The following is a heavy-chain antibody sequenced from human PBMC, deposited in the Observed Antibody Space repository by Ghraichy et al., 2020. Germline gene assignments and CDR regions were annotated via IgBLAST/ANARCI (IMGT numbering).Heavy chain of an antibody. CDR3: AKDYAAEVGAAGWFDP. Sequence: GGTLRLSCAASGFTFSSYGMHWVRLPPGKGLDWVAFIRYDGSNKYYADSVKGRFTISRDNSKNTLFLQMNSLRAEDTAVYYCAKDYAAEVGAAGWFDPWGQGTLVTVSS. J-gene: IGHJ5*02. V-gene: IGHV3-30*02. CDR2: IRYDGSNK. D-gene: IGHD1-26*01. CDR1: GFTFSSYG.